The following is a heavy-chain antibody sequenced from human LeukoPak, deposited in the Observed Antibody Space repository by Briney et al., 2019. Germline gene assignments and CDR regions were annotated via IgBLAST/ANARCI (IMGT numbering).Heavy chain of an antibody. CDR2: ISWNSGSI. CDR1: GFTFDDYA. D-gene: IGHD4-23*01. Sequence: PGGSLRLSCAASGFTFDDYATHWVRQAPGKGLEWVSGISWNSGSIGYADSVKGRFTISRDNAKNSLYLQMNSLRAEGTALYYCAKDLAGLITPGFDYWGQGTLVTVSS. CDR3: AKDLAGLITPGFDY. J-gene: IGHJ4*02. V-gene: IGHV3-9*01.